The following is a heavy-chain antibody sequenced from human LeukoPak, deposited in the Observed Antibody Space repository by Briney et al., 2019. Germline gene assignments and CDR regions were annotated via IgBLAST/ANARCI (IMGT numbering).Heavy chain of an antibody. CDR3: ARDVAARRENWFDP. CDR2: INTNTGNP. J-gene: IGHJ5*02. D-gene: IGHD6-6*01. V-gene: IGHV7-4-1*02. CDR1: GYTFTSYA. Sequence: GASVKVSCKASGYTFTSYAMNWVRQAPGQGLEWMGWINTNTGNPTYAQGFTGRFVFSLDTSVSTAYLQISSLKAEDTAVYYCARDVAARRENWFDPWGQGTLVTVSS.